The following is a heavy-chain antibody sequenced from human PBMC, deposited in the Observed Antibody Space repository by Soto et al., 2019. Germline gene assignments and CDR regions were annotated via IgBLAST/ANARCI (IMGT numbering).Heavy chain of an antibody. V-gene: IGHV3-30*18. D-gene: IGHD3-22*01. CDR1: GFTFSSYG. J-gene: IGHJ4*02. Sequence: VGSLRLSCAASGFTFSSYGMHWVRQAPGKGLEWVAVISYDGSNKYYADSVKGRFTISRDNSKNALYLQMNSLRAEDTAVYYCAKGPYYYDSSGYDYWGQGTLVTVSS. CDR3: AKGPYYYDSSGYDY. CDR2: ISYDGSNK.